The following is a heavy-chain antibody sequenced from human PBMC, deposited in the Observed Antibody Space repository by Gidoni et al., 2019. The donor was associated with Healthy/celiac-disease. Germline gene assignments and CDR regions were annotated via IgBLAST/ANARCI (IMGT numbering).Heavy chain of an antibody. J-gene: IGHJ4*02. Sequence: EVQLLESGGGLVQPGGYLRLACAASGLTFSSYAMSWVRPAPGKGLEWVSAISGSGGSTYYADSVKGRFTISRDNSKNTLYLQMNSLRAEDTAVYYCAKDLDGWLRRLPYYFDYWGQGTLVTVSS. D-gene: IGHD6-19*01. V-gene: IGHV3-23*01. CDR2: ISGSGGST. CDR1: GLTFSSYA. CDR3: AKDLDGWLRRLPYYFDY.